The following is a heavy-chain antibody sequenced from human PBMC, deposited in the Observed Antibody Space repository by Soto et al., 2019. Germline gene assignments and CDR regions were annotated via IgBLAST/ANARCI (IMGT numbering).Heavy chain of an antibody. Sequence: SETLSLTCTVSGGSISSGDYYWSWIRQHPGKGLEWIGYIYYSGSTYYNPSLKSRVTISVDTSKNQFSLKLNSVTAADTAVYYCARWWSGSRQGFDPWGQGTLVTV. CDR2: IYYSGST. J-gene: IGHJ5*02. CDR1: GGSISSGDYY. V-gene: IGHV4-31*03. D-gene: IGHD3-3*01. CDR3: ARWWSGSRQGFDP.